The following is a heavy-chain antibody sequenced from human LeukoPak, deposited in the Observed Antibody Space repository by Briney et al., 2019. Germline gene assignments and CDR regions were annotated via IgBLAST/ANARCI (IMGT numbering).Heavy chain of an antibody. Sequence: SETLSLTCTVSGYSISNGYYWGWIRQPPGKGLEWVGSISHRGSTYYNPSLKSRVTMSVDTSKNQFSLKLSSVTAADTAVYYCARDSGTTGEVKFDPWGQGTLVTVSS. CDR1: GYSISNGYY. V-gene: IGHV4-38-2*02. D-gene: IGHD3-10*01. CDR3: ARDSGTTGEVKFDP. CDR2: ISHRGST. J-gene: IGHJ5*02.